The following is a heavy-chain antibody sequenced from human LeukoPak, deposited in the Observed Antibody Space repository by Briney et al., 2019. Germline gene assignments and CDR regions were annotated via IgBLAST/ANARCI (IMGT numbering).Heavy chain of an antibody. CDR2: INPSGGST. V-gene: IGHV1-46*01. D-gene: IGHD6-13*01. CDR1: GYTFTSYY. Sequence: GASVKVSCKASGYTFTSYYMHWVRQAPGQGLEWMGIINPSGGSTSYAQKFQGRVTMTRDTSTSTVYMELSSLRSEDTVVYYCARVVRSIAAAGIADMAFDYWGQGTLVTVSS. J-gene: IGHJ4*02. CDR3: ARVVRSIAAAGIADMAFDY.